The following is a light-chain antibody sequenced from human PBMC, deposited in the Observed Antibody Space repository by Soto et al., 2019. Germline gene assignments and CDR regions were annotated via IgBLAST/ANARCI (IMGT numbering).Light chain of an antibody. V-gene: IGKV1-5*03. Sequence: DIQMNQSPSTLSSSVADTVTITCRASQSISSWLAWYKQKPGKAPKXXIYKASSLESGVPSRFSGSGSGTEFTLTISSLQPDDFATYYCQQYKSFPLTFGGGTKVDI. J-gene: IGKJ4*01. CDR3: QQYKSFPLT. CDR2: KAS. CDR1: QSISSW.